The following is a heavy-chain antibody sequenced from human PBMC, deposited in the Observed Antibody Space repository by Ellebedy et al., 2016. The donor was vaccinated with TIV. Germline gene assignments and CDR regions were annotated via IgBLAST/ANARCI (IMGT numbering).Heavy chain of an antibody. Sequence: SETLSLTCAVSGDSISSSNWWSWVRQPPGKGLEWIGEIYHSGSTNYNPSLKSRVTISVDTSKNQLSLKLSSVTAADTAVYYCARKNYMDVWGKGTTVTVSS. V-gene: IGHV4-4*02. CDR1: GDSISSSNW. CDR3: ARKNYMDV. J-gene: IGHJ6*03. CDR2: IYHSGST.